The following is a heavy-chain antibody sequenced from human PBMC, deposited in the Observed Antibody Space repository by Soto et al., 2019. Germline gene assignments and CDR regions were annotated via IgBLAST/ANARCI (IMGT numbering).Heavy chain of an antibody. V-gene: IGHV3-74*01. CDR3: ERVRTGNWYFDL. Sequence: EVQLVESGGGLVQPGGSLRLSCAASGFTFSGYLMHWVRQAPGKGLVCVSRINSDGSTTSYADSVRGRFTISRDNAKNTLYLQMNSLRAEETAVYYCERVRTGNWYFDLWGRGALVTVSS. CDR1: GFTFSGYL. J-gene: IGHJ2*01. CDR2: INSDGSTT. D-gene: IGHD1-1*01.